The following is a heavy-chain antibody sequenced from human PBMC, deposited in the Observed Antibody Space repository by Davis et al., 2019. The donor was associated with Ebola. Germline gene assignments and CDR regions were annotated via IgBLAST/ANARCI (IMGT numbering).Heavy chain of an antibody. CDR3: ARDSSGWNWFDL. V-gene: IGHV3-30*04. Sequence: GESLKISCAASGFTFSSYAMHWVRQAPGKGLEWVAVISYDGSNKYYADSVKGRFTISRDNSKNTLYLQMNSLRSEDTAVYYCARDSSGWNWFDLWGQGTLVTVSS. CDR2: ISYDGSNK. D-gene: IGHD3-22*01. J-gene: IGHJ5*02. CDR1: GFTFSSYA.